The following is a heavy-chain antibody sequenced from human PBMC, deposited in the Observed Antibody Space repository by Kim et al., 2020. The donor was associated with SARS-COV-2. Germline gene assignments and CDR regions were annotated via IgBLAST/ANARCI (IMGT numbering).Heavy chain of an antibody. V-gene: IGHV3-23*01. CDR1: GFTFSSYA. J-gene: IGHJ4*02. CDR2: ISGSASGT. CDR3: ARDRIPYRCFDY. Sequence: GGSLRLSCAASGFTFSSYAMSWVRQAPGKGLEWVSAISGSASGTYYADSVKGRFTISRDNSKNTLYLQMNSLRAEDTAVYYCARDRIPYRCFDYWGQGTLVTVSS.